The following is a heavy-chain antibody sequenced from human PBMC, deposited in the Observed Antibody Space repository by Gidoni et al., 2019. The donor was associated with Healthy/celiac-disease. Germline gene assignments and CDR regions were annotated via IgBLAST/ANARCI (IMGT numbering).Heavy chain of an antibody. J-gene: IGHJ6*02. CDR2: INHSGST. D-gene: IGHD4-17*01. CDR3: ARGVYGDYGMDV. Sequence: QVQLQQWGAGLLKPSETLSLTGAVYGGSFSGYYWSWIRQPPGKGLEWIGEINHSGSTNYNPSLKSRVAISVDTSKNQFSLKLSSVPAADTAVYYCARGVYGDYGMDVWGQGTTVTVSS. CDR1: GGSFSGYY. V-gene: IGHV4-34*01.